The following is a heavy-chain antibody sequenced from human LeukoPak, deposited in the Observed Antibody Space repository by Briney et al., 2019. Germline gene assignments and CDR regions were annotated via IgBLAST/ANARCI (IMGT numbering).Heavy chain of an antibody. J-gene: IGHJ4*02. CDR1: GDSISTRDYY. CDR3: ARVTNGYSSSWPFDY. Sequence: SETLSLTCTVSGDSISTRDYYWGWIRQPPGKELEWIGSIYNSGSTYYNPSLKSRVTISVDTSKNQFSLKLRSVTAADTAVYYCARVTNGYSSSWPFDYWGQGTLVTVSS. D-gene: IGHD6-13*01. CDR2: IYNSGST. V-gene: IGHV4-39*07.